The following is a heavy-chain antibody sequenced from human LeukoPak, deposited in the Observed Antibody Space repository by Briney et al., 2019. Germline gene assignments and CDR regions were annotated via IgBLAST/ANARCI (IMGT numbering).Heavy chain of an antibody. CDR1: GGSISSYY. D-gene: IGHD3-22*01. V-gene: IGHV4-59*01. J-gene: IGHJ4*02. CDR3: ARDYYDSSGYQILDY. Sequence: ASETLSLTCTVPGGSISSYYWSWIRQPPGKGLGRIGYIYYSGSTNYNPSLKSRVTISVDTSKNQFSLKLSSVTAAETAVYYCARDYYDSSGYQILDYWGQGTLVTVSS. CDR2: IYYSGST.